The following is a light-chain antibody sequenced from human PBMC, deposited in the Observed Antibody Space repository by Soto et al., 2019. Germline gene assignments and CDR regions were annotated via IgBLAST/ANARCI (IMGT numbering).Light chain of an antibody. V-gene: IGKV3-15*01. CDR1: PSVNSN. CDR3: QQYSNWPFT. Sequence: EIVMTQSPATLSVSPGERATLSCRASPSVNSNLAWYQQTPGQAPRLLIYHASARAIGIPARFSGSGSGTAFTLTISSLQSEDFAVYYCQQYSNWPFTFGPGTKVDIK. J-gene: IGKJ3*01. CDR2: HAS.